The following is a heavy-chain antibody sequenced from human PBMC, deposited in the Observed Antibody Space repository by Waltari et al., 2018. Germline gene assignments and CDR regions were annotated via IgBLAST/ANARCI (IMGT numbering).Heavy chain of an antibody. CDR3: ARGGYDFWSGYLPENAFDI. J-gene: IGHJ3*02. CDR2: INHSGST. CDR1: GGSFSGYY. V-gene: IGHV4-34*01. D-gene: IGHD3-3*01. Sequence: QVQLQQWGAGLLKPSETLSLTCAVYGGSFSGYYWSWIRQPPGKGLEWIGEINHSGSTNYNPSLKSRVSRSVDTSKNQFSLKLSSVTAADTAVYYCARGGYDFWSGYLPENAFDIWGQGTMVTVSS.